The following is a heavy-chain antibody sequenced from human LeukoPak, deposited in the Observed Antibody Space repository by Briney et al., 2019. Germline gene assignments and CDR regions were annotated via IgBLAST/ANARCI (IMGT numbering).Heavy chain of an antibody. CDR1: GDSINSYY. D-gene: IGHD6-13*01. V-gene: IGHV4-59*01. CDR2: IYHSGST. CDR3: ARALRQQLVTGWFDP. J-gene: IGHJ5*02. Sequence: PSETLSLTCSVSGDSINSYYWRWIRRPPGEGLEWIWYIYHSGSTSYNTSLKSRVTISVDTSKNQFPLRLTSVTAADTAVYYCARALRQQLVTGWFDPWGQGTLVTVSS.